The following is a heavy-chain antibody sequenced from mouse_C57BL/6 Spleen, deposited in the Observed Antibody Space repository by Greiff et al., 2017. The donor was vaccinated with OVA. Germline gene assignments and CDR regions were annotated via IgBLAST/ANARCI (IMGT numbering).Heavy chain of an antibody. Sequence: QVQLKESGPGLVAPSQSLSITCTVSGFSLTSYGVHWVRQPPGKGLEWLVVIWSDGSKTYNSALKSRLSISKDNSKSQVFLKMNSLQTDDTAMYYCARQGYYGSSNWYFDVWGTGTTVTVSS. V-gene: IGHV2-6-1*01. D-gene: IGHD1-1*01. CDR3: ARQGYYGSSNWYFDV. J-gene: IGHJ1*03. CDR2: IWSDGSK. CDR1: GFSLTSYG.